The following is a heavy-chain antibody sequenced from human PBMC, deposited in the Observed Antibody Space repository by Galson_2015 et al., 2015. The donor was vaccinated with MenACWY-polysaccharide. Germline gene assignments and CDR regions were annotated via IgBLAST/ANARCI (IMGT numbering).Heavy chain of an antibody. CDR2: ISYDESNK. CDR3: ARTYCDRTTCYGMDV. D-gene: IGHD2-2*01. V-gene: IGHV3-30-3*01. J-gene: IGHJ6*02. CDR1: GFTFSSYA. Sequence: SLRLSCAASGFTFSSYAMHWVRQAPGKGLEWVAVISYDESNKYYADSVKDRFTISRDNSKNTLYLQMNSLRAEDTAVYYCARTYCDRTTCYGMDVWGQGTTVPVSS.